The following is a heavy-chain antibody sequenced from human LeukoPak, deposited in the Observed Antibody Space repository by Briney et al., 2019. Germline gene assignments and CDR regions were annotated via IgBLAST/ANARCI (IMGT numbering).Heavy chain of an antibody. CDR3: ARGPYHYYMDV. CDR2: IKQDGSEQ. J-gene: IGHJ6*03. V-gene: IGHV3-7*01. CDR1: GFTFSSYW. Sequence: GGSLRLSCAASGFTFSSYWMNGVRQAPRRGLEWVANIKQDGSEQNYVASVKGRFTISRDNAKNSLYLQMNSLRAEDTTVYYCARGPYHYYMDVWGKGTTVTVSS.